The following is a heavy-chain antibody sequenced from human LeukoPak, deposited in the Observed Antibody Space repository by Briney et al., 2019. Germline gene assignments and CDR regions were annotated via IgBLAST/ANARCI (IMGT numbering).Heavy chain of an antibody. CDR3: AGGGVAGTNLDY. V-gene: IGHV4-59*01. D-gene: IGHD6-19*01. CDR1: GGSISSYY. Sequence: SETLSLTCTVSGGSISSYYWSWIRQPPGKGLEWMGYIYYSGSINYNPSLKSRVTISVDTSKNQFSLKLSSVTAADTAVYYCAGGGVAGTNLDYWGQGTLVTVSS. CDR2: IYYSGSI. J-gene: IGHJ4*02.